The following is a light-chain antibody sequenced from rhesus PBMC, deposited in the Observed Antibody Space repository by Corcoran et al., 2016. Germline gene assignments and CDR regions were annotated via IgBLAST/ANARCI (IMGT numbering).Light chain of an antibody. Sequence: DIQMTQSPSSLSASVGDRVTITCRASENVNNYLNWYQQKPGKAPNLLIYKASPLQSGVPSRFSGSGSGTDYTFTISSLQPEDVATYYCQHGYGTPFTFGPGTKLDIK. V-gene: IGKV1-74*01. J-gene: IGKJ3*01. CDR3: QHGYGTPFT. CDR2: KAS. CDR1: ENVNNY.